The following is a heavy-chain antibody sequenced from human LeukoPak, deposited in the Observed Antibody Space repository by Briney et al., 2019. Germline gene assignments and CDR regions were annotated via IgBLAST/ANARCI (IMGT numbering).Heavy chain of an antibody. CDR1: GFTFSSYE. Sequence: GGSLRLSWAASGFTFSSYEMDWVRQAPGKWLEWISYISSSGSTIYYADSVKGRFTISRDNSKNTLYLQMNSLRAEDTAVYYCAKDDIAVHLEGSAFDIWGQGTMVTVSS. V-gene: IGHV3-48*03. D-gene: IGHD2-15*01. CDR3: AKDDIAVHLEGSAFDI. CDR2: ISSSGSTI. J-gene: IGHJ3*02.